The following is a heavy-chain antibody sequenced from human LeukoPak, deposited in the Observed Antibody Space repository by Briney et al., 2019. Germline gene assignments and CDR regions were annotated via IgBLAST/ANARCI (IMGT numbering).Heavy chain of an antibody. CDR1: GFTFDDYT. CDR2: ISWDGGST. J-gene: IGHJ6*03. D-gene: IGHD1-26*01. V-gene: IGHV3-43*01. Sequence: GGSLRLSCAASGFTFDDYTMHWVRQAPGKGLEWVSLISWDGGSTYYADSVKGRFTISRDNSKNSLYLQMNSLRTEDTALYYCAKAAELYSYYYYMDVWGTGTTVTVSS. CDR3: AKAAELYSYYYYMDV.